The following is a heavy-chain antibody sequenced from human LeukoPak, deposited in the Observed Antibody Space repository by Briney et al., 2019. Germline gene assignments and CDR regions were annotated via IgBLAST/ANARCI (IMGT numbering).Heavy chain of an antibody. D-gene: IGHD2-15*01. CDR2: ISSSSSYI. CDR1: GFTFSSYS. CDR3: ARVGRAGYCSGGSCYSRFDP. J-gene: IGHJ5*02. V-gene: IGHV3-21*01. Sequence: GGSLRLSCAASGFTFSSYSMNWVRQAPGKGLEWVSSISSSSSYIYYADSVKGRFTISRDNAKNSLYLQMNSLRAEDTAVYYCARVGRAGYCSGGSCYSRFDPWGQGTLVTVSS.